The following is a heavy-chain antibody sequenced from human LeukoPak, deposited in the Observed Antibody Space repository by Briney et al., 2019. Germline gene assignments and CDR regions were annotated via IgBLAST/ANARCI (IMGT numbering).Heavy chain of an antibody. CDR2: MIPILVIV. Sequence: PVKVSCKASGGTFSSYAISWVRQAPGQGPEWMGTMIPILVIVNYAQKFKGRFTITADKSASTAYMELSSLRSEDTAVYYCARESVDYGDYVVAYWGQGTLVTVSS. CDR1: GGTFSSYA. J-gene: IGHJ4*02. CDR3: ARESVDYGDYVVAY. V-gene: IGHV1-69*04. D-gene: IGHD4-17*01.